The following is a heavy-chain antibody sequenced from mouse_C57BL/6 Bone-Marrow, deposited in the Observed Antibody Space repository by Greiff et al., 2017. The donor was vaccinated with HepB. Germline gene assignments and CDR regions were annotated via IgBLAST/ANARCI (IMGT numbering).Heavy chain of an antibody. D-gene: IGHD1-1*01. J-gene: IGHJ4*01. CDR2: INPNNGGT. V-gene: IGHV1-26*01. Sequence: EVQLQQSGPELVKPGASVKISCKASGYTFTDYYMNWVKQSHGKSLEWIGDINPNNGGTSYNQKFKGKATLTVDKSSSTAYMELRSLTSEDSAVYYCARSGLITTAFDAMDYWGQGTSGTVSS. CDR1: GYTFTDYY. CDR3: ARSGLITTAFDAMDY.